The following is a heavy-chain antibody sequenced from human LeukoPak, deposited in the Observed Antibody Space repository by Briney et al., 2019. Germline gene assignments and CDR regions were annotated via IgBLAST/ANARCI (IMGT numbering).Heavy chain of an antibody. J-gene: IGHJ4*02. CDR3: AIDASGSHYPYYFDY. CDR1: GFTFSNYA. D-gene: IGHD3-10*01. CDR2: ISYDGSDK. V-gene: IGHV3-30*04. Sequence: GGSLRLSCAASGFTFSNYAMHWVRQAPGKGLEWVAVISYDGSDKYYADSVQSRFTISRDNSKNTLYLQMNSLSAEDTALYYCAIDASGSHYPYYFDYWGQGTLVTVSS.